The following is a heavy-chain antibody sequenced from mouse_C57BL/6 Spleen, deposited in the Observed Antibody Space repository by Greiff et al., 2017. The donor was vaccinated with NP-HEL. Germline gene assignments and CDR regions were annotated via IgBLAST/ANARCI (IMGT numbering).Heavy chain of an antibody. Sequence: VQLQQPGAELVKPGASVKLSCKASGYTFTSYWMQWVKQRPGQGLEWIGEIDPSDSYTNYNQKFKGKATLTVDTSSSTAYMQLSSLTSEDSAVYYCAKASGGLDYWGQGTTLTVSS. CDR2: IDPSDSYT. CDR3: AKASGGLDY. D-gene: IGHD1-1*02. V-gene: IGHV1-50*01. J-gene: IGHJ2*01. CDR1: GYTFTSYW.